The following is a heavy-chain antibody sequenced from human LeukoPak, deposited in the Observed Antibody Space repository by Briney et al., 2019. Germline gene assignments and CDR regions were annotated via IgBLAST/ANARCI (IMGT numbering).Heavy chain of an antibody. CDR2: INHSGST. CDR3: ARTYYDILTNNWFDP. Sequence: SETLSLTCAVYGGSFSGYYWSWIRQPPGKGLEWIGEINHSGSTNYNLSLKSRVTISVDTSKNQFSLKLSSVTAADTAVYYCARTYYDILTNNWFDPWGQGTLVTVSS. CDR1: GGSFSGYY. D-gene: IGHD3-9*01. V-gene: IGHV4-34*01. J-gene: IGHJ5*02.